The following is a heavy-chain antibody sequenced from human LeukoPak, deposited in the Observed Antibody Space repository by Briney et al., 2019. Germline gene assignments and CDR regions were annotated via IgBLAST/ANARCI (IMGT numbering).Heavy chain of an antibody. CDR3: AGHDSRGYYVAY. J-gene: IGHJ4*02. V-gene: IGHV4-39*01. CDR1: GGSISSSSYY. CDR2: IYYSGST. Sequence: ETSETLSLTCTVSGGSISSSSYYWGWIRQPPGKGLEWIGSIYYSGSTYYNPSLKSRVTISVDTSKNQFSLKLSSVTAADTAVYFCAGHDSRGYYVAYWGQGALVTVSS. D-gene: IGHD3-22*01.